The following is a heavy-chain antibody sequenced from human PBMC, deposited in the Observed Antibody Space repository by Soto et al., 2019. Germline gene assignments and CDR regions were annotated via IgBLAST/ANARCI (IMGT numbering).Heavy chain of an antibody. D-gene: IGHD1-7*01. CDR2: ISSGGINI. V-gene: IGHV3-48*03. J-gene: IGHJ4*02. CDR3: ARDHPNRNYGTCFDY. Sequence: PGWSLRLSCAASGFMFSIYEMNWVRQAPGKGLEWVSYISSGGINIHYADSVKGRFTISRDNAKNSLYLQMDNLRAEDTAVYYCARDHPNRNYGTCFDYWGQGTPVTVSS. CDR1: GFMFSIYE.